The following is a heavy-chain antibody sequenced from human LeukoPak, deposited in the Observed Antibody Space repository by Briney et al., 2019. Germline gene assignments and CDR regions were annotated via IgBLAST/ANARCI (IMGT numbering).Heavy chain of an antibody. Sequence: GGSLRLSCAASGFTFSSCSMNWVRQAPGKGLEWVSYISNSAIYYADSLKGRFTISRDNAKNSLYLQMNSLRDEDTAVYYCARDTDYSFDYWGQGTLVTVSS. CDR3: ARDTDYSFDY. D-gene: IGHD4-11*01. CDR2: ISNSAI. V-gene: IGHV3-48*02. J-gene: IGHJ4*02. CDR1: GFTFSSCS.